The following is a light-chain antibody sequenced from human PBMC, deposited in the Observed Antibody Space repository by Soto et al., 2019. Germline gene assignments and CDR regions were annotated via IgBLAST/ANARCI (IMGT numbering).Light chain of an antibody. Sequence: DIPMTQPPSSLSASLGDRVTITCRASQSINNYLNWYQQEEGKAPKILIYAATSLQSGVPSRFSGSRSGTEFTLTMSSLQPGGFATYYGQQSYNSPYTFGLGTKLEIK. CDR1: QSINNY. V-gene: IGKV1-39*01. J-gene: IGKJ2*01. CDR3: QQSYNSPYT. CDR2: AAT.